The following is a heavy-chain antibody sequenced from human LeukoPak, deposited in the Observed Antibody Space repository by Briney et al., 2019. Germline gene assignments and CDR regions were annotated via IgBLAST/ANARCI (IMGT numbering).Heavy chain of an antibody. CDR1: GFIFSNYG. V-gene: IGHV3-30*18. J-gene: IGHJ4*02. CDR2: ISYDGSHK. D-gene: IGHD1-26*01. Sequence: GGSLRLSCAASGFIFSNYGMHWVRQAPGKGLEWVAVISYDGSHKYYADSVKGRFTISRDNSKNSLYLQMNSLRAEDTAVYYCAKDVQRGSSPTDYWGQGTLVTVSS. CDR3: AKDVQRGSSPTDY.